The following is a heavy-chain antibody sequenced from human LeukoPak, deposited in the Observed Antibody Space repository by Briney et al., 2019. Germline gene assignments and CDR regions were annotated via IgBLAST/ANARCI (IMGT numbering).Heavy chain of an antibody. V-gene: IGHV4-39*07. CDR3: AREGRDGYKYWFDP. D-gene: IGHD5-24*01. J-gene: IGHJ5*02. CDR1: GGSISSSSYY. CDR2: IYYSGST. Sequence: NSSETLSLTCTVSGGSISSSSYYWGWIRQPPGKGLEWIGSIYYSGSTYYNPSLKSRVTISVDTSKNQFSLKLSSVTAADTAVYYCAREGRDGYKYWFDPWGQGTLVTVSS.